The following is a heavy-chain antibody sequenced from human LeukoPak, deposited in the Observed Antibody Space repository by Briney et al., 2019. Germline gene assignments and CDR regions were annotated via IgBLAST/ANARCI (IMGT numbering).Heavy chain of an antibody. J-gene: IGHJ6*02. V-gene: IGHV4-39*07. CDR1: GGSISISSYY. CDR2: IYYSGST. D-gene: IGHD4-11*01. Sequence: SETLSLTCTVSGGSISISSYYWGWIRQPPGKGLEWIGSIYYSGSTNYNPSLKSRVTISVDTSKNQFSLKLSSVTAADTAVYYCARGSNYYYYYGMDVWGQGTTVTVSS. CDR3: ARGSNYYYYYGMDV.